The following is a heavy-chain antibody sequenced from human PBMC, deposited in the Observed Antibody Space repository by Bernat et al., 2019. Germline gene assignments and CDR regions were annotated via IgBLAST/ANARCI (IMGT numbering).Heavy chain of an antibody. V-gene: IGHV3-33*01. CDR3: ARSREVAGTRGYYYYYGMDV. CDR1: GFTFSSYG. D-gene: IGHD6-19*01. CDR2: IWYDGSNK. Sequence: QVQLVESGGGVVQPGRSLRLSCVASGFTFSSYGMHWVRQAPGKGLEWVAVIWYDGSNKYYADSVKGRFTISRDNSKTTLYLQMNSLRAEDTAVYYCARSREVAGTRGYYYYYGMDVWGQGTTVTVSS. J-gene: IGHJ6*02.